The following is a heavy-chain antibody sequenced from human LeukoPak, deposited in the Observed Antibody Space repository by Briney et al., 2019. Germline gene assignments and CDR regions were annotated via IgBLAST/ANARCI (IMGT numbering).Heavy chain of an antibody. CDR2: ISGSGGST. D-gene: IGHD3-10*01. Sequence: GGSLRLSCAASGFTFSTYAMNWVRQAPGKGLEWVSAISGSGGSTYYADSVKGRFTISRDNSKNTLYLQMNSLRAEDTAVYYCAKGAGSGSYSSPLLGWGQGTLVTVSS. CDR3: AKGAGSGSYSSPLLG. CDR1: GFTFSTYA. V-gene: IGHV3-23*01. J-gene: IGHJ4*02.